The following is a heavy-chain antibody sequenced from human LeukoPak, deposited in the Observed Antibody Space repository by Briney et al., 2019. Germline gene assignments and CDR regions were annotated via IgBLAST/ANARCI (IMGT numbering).Heavy chain of an antibody. CDR1: GGSMSSENEY. CDR3: ARHILEEHWFDP. CDR2: VYNTGST. Sequence: SETLSLTCSVSGGSMSSENEYWGWIRQTPGKGLEWIGSVYNTGSTDYNPSLKRRFSISIDTSKNQFSLKETSVTAADTAVYYCARHILEEHWFDPWGLGTLVIVSS. V-gene: IGHV4-39*01. D-gene: IGHD1-1*01. J-gene: IGHJ5*02.